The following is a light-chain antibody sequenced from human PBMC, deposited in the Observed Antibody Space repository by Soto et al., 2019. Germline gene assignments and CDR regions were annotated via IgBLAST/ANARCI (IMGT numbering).Light chain of an antibody. CDR3: QQSYSAPLT. CDR2: TAS. CDR1: QSISSY. J-gene: IGKJ4*01. Sequence: DIQMIQSPSSLSASIGDSVTITCRASQSISSYLNWYQQKPGKAPKLLISTASNLQSGVPSRFSGGGSGTDFTLTISSLQPEDFVTYYCQQSYSAPLTFGGGTKVEIK. V-gene: IGKV1-39*01.